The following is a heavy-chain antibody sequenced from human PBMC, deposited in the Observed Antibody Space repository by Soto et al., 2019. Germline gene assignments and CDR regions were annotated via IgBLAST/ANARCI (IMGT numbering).Heavy chain of an antibody. Sequence: QVQLVQSGAEVKKPGASVKVSCKASGYTFTKYDINWVRQAPGQGLEWMGWISPNLDDTKYAQKLQGRVTMTTDTSTSTAFMELRGLRSDDTAVYYCARVGVGLWFGEPGGLDVWGQGTTVTVS. J-gene: IGHJ6*02. D-gene: IGHD3-10*01. V-gene: IGHV1-18*01. CDR3: ARVGVGLWFGEPGGLDV. CDR2: ISPNLDDT. CDR1: GYTFTKYD.